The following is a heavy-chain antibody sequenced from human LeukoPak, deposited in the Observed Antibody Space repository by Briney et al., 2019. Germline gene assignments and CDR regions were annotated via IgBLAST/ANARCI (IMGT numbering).Heavy chain of an antibody. CDR2: INHSGST. CDR3: ARDSCSSTSCYTAPWFDP. Sequence: SETLSLTCTVSGGSISSSSYYWGWIRQPPGKGLEWIGEINHSGSTNYNPSLKSRVTISVDTSKNQFSLKLSSVTAADTAVYYCARDSCSSTSCYTAPWFDPWGQGTLVTVSS. V-gene: IGHV4-39*07. D-gene: IGHD2-2*02. CDR1: GGSISSSSYY. J-gene: IGHJ5*02.